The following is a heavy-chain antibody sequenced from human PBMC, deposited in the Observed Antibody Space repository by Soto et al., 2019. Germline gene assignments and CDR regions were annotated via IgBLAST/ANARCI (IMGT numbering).Heavy chain of an antibody. CDR3: AGADYGDRTWYFDL. CDR2: IYYSGST. J-gene: IGHJ2*01. Sequence: QVQLQESGTGLVKPSETLSLTCTVSGGSVSSGSYYWSWIRQPPGKGLEWIGYIYYSGSTNSNPSLKSRVTISVDTSKNQFALKLSSVTPADTAVYYCAGADYGDRTWYFDLWGRGTLVTVSS. CDR1: GGSVSSGSYY. V-gene: IGHV4-61*01. D-gene: IGHD4-17*01.